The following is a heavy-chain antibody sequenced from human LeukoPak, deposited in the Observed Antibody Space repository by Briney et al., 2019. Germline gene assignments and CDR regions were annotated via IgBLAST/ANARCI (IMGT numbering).Heavy chain of an antibody. CDR2: ISYDGSNK. D-gene: IGHD2-2*01. V-gene: IGHV3-30*04. J-gene: IGHJ6*03. Sequence: GRSLRLSCAASGFTFSSYAMHWVRQAPGKGLEWVAVISYDGSNKYYADSVKGRFTISRDNSKNTLYLQMNSLRSEDTAVYYCSTSRPTNYYYYMDVWGKGTTVTISS. CDR3: STSRPTNYYYYMDV. CDR1: GFTFSSYA.